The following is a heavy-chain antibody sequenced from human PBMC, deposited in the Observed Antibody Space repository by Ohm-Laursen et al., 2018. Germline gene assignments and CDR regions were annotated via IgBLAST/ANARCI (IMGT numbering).Heavy chain of an antibody. CDR1: GFTFSSYS. J-gene: IGHJ3*02. D-gene: IGHD3-22*01. Sequence: SLRLSCAASGFTFSSYSMNWVRQAPGKGLEWVSYISSGSSYIYYADSVKGRFTISRDNAKNSLYLQMNSLRAEDTAVYYCARVYSFYYDSSGYQSKNDAFDIWGQGTMVTVSS. CDR2: ISSGSSYI. V-gene: IGHV3-21*05. CDR3: ARVYSFYYDSSGYQSKNDAFDI.